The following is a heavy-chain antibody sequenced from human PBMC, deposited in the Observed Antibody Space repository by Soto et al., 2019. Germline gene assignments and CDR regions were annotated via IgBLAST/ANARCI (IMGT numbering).Heavy chain of an antibody. J-gene: IGHJ4*02. V-gene: IGHV4-59*01. Sequence: SETLSLTCTVSGGSISSNYWTWIRQPPGKGLEWIGYVYNSGSTNYNPSLKSRVTISEDTSKSQFSLKVNSMTAADTAIYYCARYRREAVAGYTLDNWGQGILVTVSS. CDR2: VYNSGST. CDR3: ARYRREAVAGYTLDN. D-gene: IGHD6-13*01. CDR1: GGSISSNY.